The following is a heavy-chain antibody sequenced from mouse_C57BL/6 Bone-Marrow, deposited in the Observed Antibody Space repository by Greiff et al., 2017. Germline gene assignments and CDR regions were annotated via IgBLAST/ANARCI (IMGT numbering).Heavy chain of an antibody. J-gene: IGHJ1*03. D-gene: IGHD1-1*01. CDR2: INPSSGYT. CDR3: ARWGTTVVRYVDV. CDR1: GYTFTSYW. V-gene: IGHV1-7*01. Sequence: QVHVKQSGAELAKPGASVKLSCKASGYTFTSYWMHWVKQRPGQGLEWIGYINPSSGYTKYNQKFKDKATLTADKSSSTAYMQLSSLTYEDSAVYYCARWGTTVVRYVDVWGTGTTVTVSS.